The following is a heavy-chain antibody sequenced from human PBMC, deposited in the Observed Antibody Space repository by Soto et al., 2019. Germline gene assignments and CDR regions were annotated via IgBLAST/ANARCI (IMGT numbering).Heavy chain of an antibody. CDR3: VRDPGWYDI. CDR1: GFIFSNFW. D-gene: IGHD2-15*01. V-gene: IGHV3-7*01. J-gene: IGHJ4*03. Sequence: GGSRGLSCAASGFIFSNFWMNWVRQAPGKGLEYVAHMNEDGRAKFYADSVKGRFTISXXXTXXSXXLXXNSXTVGDTAGYYCVRDPGWYDIWGHGSLVTVSS. CDR2: MNEDGRAK.